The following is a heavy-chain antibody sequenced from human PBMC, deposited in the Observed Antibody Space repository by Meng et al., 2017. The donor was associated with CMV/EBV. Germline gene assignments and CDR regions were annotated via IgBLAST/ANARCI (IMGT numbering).Heavy chain of an antibody. CDR2: IKQDGSEK. Sequence: LSCAASGFTFSSYSMNWVRQAPGKGLEWVANIKQDGSEKYYVDSVKGRFTISRDNAKNSLFLQMNSLRAEDTAMYYCARNARGSGYWGQGTLVTVSS. CDR3: ARNARGSGY. D-gene: IGHD3-10*01. V-gene: IGHV3-7*01. J-gene: IGHJ4*02. CDR1: GFTFSSYS.